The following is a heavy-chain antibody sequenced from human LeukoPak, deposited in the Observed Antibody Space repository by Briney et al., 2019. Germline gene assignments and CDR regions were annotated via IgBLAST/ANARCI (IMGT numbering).Heavy chain of an antibody. Sequence: PSETLSLTCTVSGGSISSYYWSWIRQPPGKGLEWIGYIYYSGSTNYNPSLKSRVTISVDTSKNQFSLKLSSVTAADTAVYYCAPNPMGVRGVISGGFSQFDYWGQGTLVTVSP. V-gene: IGHV4-59*01. CDR2: IYYSGST. CDR1: GGSISSYY. D-gene: IGHD3-10*01. J-gene: IGHJ4*02. CDR3: APNPMGVRGVISGGFSQFDY.